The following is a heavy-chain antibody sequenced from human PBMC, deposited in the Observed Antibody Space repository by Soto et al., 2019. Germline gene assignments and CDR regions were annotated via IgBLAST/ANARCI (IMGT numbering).Heavy chain of an antibody. D-gene: IGHD4-17*01. J-gene: IGHJ4*02. CDR1: GFMFGSYW. Sequence: GGSLRLSCTASGFMFGSYWMTWVRHVPGKGLQWVANIKRDGSEKYYVDFVKGRFTISRDNADNSVFLDMNNLRVDDTATYYCARVRATDYEIDYWGQGALVTVSS. CDR2: IKRDGSEK. V-gene: IGHV3-7*03. CDR3: ARVRATDYEIDY.